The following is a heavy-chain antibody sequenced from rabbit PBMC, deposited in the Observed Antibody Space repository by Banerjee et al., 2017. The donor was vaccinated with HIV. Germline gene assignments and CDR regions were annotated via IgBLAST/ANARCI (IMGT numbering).Heavy chain of an antibody. CDR2: IYTGDGNT. D-gene: IGHD1-1*01. J-gene: IGHJ4*01. Sequence: QQQLEESGGGLVKPGGTLTLTCKASGIDFSSHYYMCWVRQAPGKGLEWIACIYTGDGNTYYATWAKGRFTISKTSSTTVTLQMTSLTAADTATYFCGRGTDSGAYFKLWGQGTLVTVS. V-gene: IGHV1S45*01. CDR1: GIDFSSHYY. CDR3: GRGTDSGAYFKL.